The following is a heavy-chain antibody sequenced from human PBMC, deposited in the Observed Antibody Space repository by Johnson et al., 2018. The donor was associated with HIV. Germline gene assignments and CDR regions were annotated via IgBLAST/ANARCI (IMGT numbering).Heavy chain of an antibody. D-gene: IGHD6-19*01. J-gene: IGHJ3*02. V-gene: IGHV3-43D*03. CDR3: ARDRSIAVAGRRDSFDI. CDR2: ISWDGGST. Sequence: LVESGGVVVQPGGSLRLSCAASGFTFDYYAMHWVRQAPGKGLEWVSLISWDGGSTYYADSVKGRFTISRDNSKNSLYLQMNSLRAEDTAVYYCARDRSIAVAGRRDSFDIWGQGTMVTVSS. CDR1: GFTFDYYA.